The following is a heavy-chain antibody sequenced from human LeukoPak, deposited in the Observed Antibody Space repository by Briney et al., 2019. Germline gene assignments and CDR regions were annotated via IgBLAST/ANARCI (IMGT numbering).Heavy chain of an antibody. V-gene: IGHV4-39*02. CDR3: ARDWDDPVNEYYFDY. D-gene: IGHD1-1*01. Sequence: SETLSLTCTVSGVSISSSNSYWGWIRQPPGKGLEWIGSIYYSGNTYYNASLKSQVSISIDTSKNQFSLRLTSVTAADTAVYDCARDWDDPVNEYYFDYWGQGTLVTVSS. CDR2: IYYSGNT. CDR1: GVSISSSNSY. J-gene: IGHJ4*02.